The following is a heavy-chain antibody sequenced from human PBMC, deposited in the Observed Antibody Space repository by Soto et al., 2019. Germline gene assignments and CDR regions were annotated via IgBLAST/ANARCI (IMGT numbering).Heavy chain of an antibody. V-gene: IGHV4-4*07. Sequence: QVELQESGPGLVKPSETLSLTCSVSGASITSHYWNWIRQSAGEGLQWIGRVYARGATNYNPSLKSRFTISGATSKNQSSLKVTSVTAADAAVYYGARSSGDDFSYYGMDVWGHGTTVTVSS. CDR1: GASITSHY. D-gene: IGHD4-17*01. CDR3: ARSSGDDFSYYGMDV. J-gene: IGHJ6*02. CDR2: VYARGAT.